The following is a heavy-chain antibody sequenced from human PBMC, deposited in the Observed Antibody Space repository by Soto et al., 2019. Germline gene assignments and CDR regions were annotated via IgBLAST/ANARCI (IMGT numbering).Heavy chain of an antibody. V-gene: IGHV1-69*02. Sequence: QVQLVQSGAEVKKPGSSVRVSCKASEGTFNSYTINWVRQAPGQGLEWVGRIIPMLGMSNYALRFQGRVTRTADKSTTTAYMVLNSLRSDYTAVYYCAASYGSGSPAFDHWGQGTLVTVSS. CDR1: EGTFNSYT. J-gene: IGHJ4*02. D-gene: IGHD3-10*01. CDR3: AASYGSGSPAFDH. CDR2: IIPMLGMS.